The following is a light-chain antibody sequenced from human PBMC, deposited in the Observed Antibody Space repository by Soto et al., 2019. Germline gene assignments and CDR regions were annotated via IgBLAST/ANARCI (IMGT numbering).Light chain of an antibody. J-gene: IGLJ1*01. CDR2: KDS. CDR3: QSADTSGTYNV. V-gene: IGLV3-25*03. Sequence: SYDLTQPPSVSVSPGQTARITCSGDALPKQYAYWYQQKPGQAPVLVIYKDSERPSGIPERFSGSSSGTTVTLTISGVQAGDEADYYCQSADTSGTYNVFGTGTKLTVL. CDR1: ALPKQY.